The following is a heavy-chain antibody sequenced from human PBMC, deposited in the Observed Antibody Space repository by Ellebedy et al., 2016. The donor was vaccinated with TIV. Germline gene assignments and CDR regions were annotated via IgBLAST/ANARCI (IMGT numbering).Heavy chain of an antibody. CDR1: GFTFSLHG. V-gene: IGHV3-30*18. D-gene: IGHD5-18*01. J-gene: IGHJ4*02. Sequence: GESLKISXETSGFTFSLHGMNWVRRAPGKGLEWVALISSDESNTYYADSVKGRFTISRDNSHNTVYLQMNSLRIDDTAVYYCAKGGGSYPPPFDFWGQGTLVTVSS. CDR3: AKGGGSYPPPFDF. CDR2: ISSDESNT.